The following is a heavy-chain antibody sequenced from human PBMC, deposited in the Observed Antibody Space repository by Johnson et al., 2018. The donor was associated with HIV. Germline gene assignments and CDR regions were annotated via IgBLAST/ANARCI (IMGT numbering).Heavy chain of an antibody. CDR1: GFTVSSNY. Sequence: VQLVESGGGLIQPGGSLRLSCAASGFTVSSNYMSWVRQAPGKGLEWVAVISYDGSNKYYADSVKGRFTISRDNSKNTLYLQMNSLRAEDTAVYYCAKAGAVAGPGIDAFDIWGQWTMVTVSS. D-gene: IGHD6-19*01. V-gene: IGHV3-30*18. CDR2: ISYDGSNK. J-gene: IGHJ3*02. CDR3: AKAGAVAGPGIDAFDI.